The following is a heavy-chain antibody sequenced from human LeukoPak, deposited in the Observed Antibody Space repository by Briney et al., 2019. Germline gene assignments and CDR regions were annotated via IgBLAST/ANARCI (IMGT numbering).Heavy chain of an antibody. CDR3: ARGRASYDFWSGYLFDY. V-gene: IGHV4-34*01. Sequence: SETLSLTCAVYGGPFSGYYWSWIRQSPGKGLEWIGEINHSGSTNYNPSLKSRVTVSVDTSKNQFSLKLSSVTAADTAVYYCARGRASYDFWSGYLFDYWGQGTLVTVSS. CDR1: GGPFSGYY. D-gene: IGHD3-3*01. J-gene: IGHJ4*02. CDR2: INHSGST.